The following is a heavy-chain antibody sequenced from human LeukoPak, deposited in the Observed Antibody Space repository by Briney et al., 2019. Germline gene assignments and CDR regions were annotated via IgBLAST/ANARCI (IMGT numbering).Heavy chain of an antibody. J-gene: IGHJ5*02. CDR1: GGSICSYY. D-gene: IGHD2-15*01. Sequence: PSETLSLTCTVSGGSICSYYWSWIRQPPGKGLEWIGYIYTSGSTNYHPSLKSRVTISVDTSKNQFSLKLSSVTAADTAVYYCARRTATPYNWFDPWGQGTLVTVSS. CDR2: IYTSGST. CDR3: ARRTATPYNWFDP. V-gene: IGHV4-4*09.